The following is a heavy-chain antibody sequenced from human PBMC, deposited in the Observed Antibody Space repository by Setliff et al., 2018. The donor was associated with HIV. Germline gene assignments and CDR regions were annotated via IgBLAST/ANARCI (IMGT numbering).Heavy chain of an antibody. J-gene: IGHJ4*02. D-gene: IGHD3-3*01. Sequence: PSETLSPTCAVHGGSLGGYYWTWIRQPPGKGLEWIGEINESGSTNYSPSLKSRITISLDTSNNQSSLNLTSLTAADTAVYYCARFLGWRGFDYWGQGTLVTVSS. CDR3: ARFLGWRGFDY. CDR1: GGSLGGYY. CDR2: INESGST. V-gene: IGHV4-34*01.